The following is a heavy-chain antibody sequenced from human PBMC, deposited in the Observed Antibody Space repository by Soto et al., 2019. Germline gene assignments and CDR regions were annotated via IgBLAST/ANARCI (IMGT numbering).Heavy chain of an antibody. V-gene: IGHV3-30*03. CDR3: GGGWFWADY. CDR1: GFTFSSYG. J-gene: IGHJ4*02. D-gene: IGHD6-19*01. Sequence: QVQLVESGGGVAQPGRSLRLSCAASGFTFSSYGMHWVRQAPGKGLEWVATISDDGSNKYYADSVKGRFTISRDNSKNTQYLQMNSRKVEDTAGYYCGGGWFWADYWGQGTLVTVSS. CDR2: ISDDGSNK.